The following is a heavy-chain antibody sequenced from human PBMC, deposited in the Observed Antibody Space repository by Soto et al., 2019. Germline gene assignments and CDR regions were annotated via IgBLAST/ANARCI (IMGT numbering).Heavy chain of an antibody. V-gene: IGHV3-33*06. Sequence: GGSLRLSCAASGFTFSSYGLHWVRQAPGKGLQWVAVIWYDGSNKYYADSVKGRFTISRDNSKNTLYLQMNSLRAEDTAVYYCAKGANQRYCSSTSCYYDVVVVAHVYWGQGTLVTVSS. CDR1: GFTFSSYG. CDR3: AKGANQRYCSSTSCYYDVVVVAHVY. CDR2: IWYDGSNK. J-gene: IGHJ4*02. D-gene: IGHD2-2*01.